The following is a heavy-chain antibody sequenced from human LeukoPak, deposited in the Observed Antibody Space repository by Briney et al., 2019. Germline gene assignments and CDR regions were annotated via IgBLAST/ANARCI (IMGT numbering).Heavy chain of an antibody. CDR2: IIPIFSTA. CDR3: AREGGVVITMD. Sequence: ASVKVSCKASGGTFSSYAISWVRQAPGQGLEWMVRIIPIFSTANYAQKFQGRVTITTDESTSTAYMELSSLRSENTAVYYCAREGGVVITMDWGQGTLVTVSS. J-gene: IGHJ4*02. V-gene: IGHV1-69*05. D-gene: IGHD3-22*01. CDR1: GGTFSSYA.